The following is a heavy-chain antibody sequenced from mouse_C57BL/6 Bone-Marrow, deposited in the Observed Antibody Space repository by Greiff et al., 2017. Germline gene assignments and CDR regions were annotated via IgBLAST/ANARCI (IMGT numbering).Heavy chain of an antibody. D-gene: IGHD2-4*01. CDR1: GYTFTSYW. CDR2: IFPGSGST. V-gene: IGHV1-56*01. CDR3: ARHIFYDCDGGDDMDY. J-gene: IGHJ4*01. Sequence: QVQLQQSGPELVRPGASVKISCKASGYTFTSYWMQWVRQRPGQGLEWIGEIFPGSGSTYYNEKFKGKATLTVDTSSSTAYMQLSSLTSEDSAVYFCARHIFYDCDGGDDMDYWGQGTSLTVSS.